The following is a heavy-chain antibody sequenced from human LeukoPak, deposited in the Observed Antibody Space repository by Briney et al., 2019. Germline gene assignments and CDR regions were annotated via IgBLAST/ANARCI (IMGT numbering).Heavy chain of an antibody. J-gene: IGHJ4*02. Sequence: GGSLILSCAASGFTSKGYWMSWVRHAPGKGLELVANIQQDGSEKKYVDSVKGRFTISRDNAKNSLYLQMDSLRAEDTAVYYCVRLRYTYGKNFDCWGQGTLVTVSS. D-gene: IGHD5-18*01. CDR1: GFTSKGYW. CDR3: VRLRYTYGKNFDC. CDR2: IQQDGSEK. V-gene: IGHV3-7*01.